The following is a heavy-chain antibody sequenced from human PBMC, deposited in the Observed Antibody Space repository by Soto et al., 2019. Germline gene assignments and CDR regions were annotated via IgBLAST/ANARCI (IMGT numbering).Heavy chain of an antibody. Sequence: QVQLQQWGAGLLKPSETLSLTCAVYGGSFSGYYWSWIRQPPGKGLEWIGEINHSGSTNYNPSLKRRVTISVDPSKSQFSLKLSSVTAADTAVYYCARGTTVTGGWFDPWGQGTLVTVSS. CDR3: ARGTTVTGGWFDP. CDR2: INHSGST. J-gene: IGHJ5*02. V-gene: IGHV4-34*01. D-gene: IGHD4-17*01. CDR1: GGSFSGYY.